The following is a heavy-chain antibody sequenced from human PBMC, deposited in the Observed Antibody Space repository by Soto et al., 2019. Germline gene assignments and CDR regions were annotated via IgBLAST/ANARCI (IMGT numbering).Heavy chain of an antibody. CDR1: GYTLTGKY. Sequence: ASVKVSCKASGYTLTGKYMHWVRQAPGQGLEWMGWINPNSGGTNYAQKFQGRVTMTRDTSISTAYMELSRLRSDDTAVYYCARGPPGDSKTNWFDPWGQGTRVTVSS. CDR2: INPNSGGT. J-gene: IGHJ5*02. D-gene: IGHD4-4*01. CDR3: ARGPPGDSKTNWFDP. V-gene: IGHV1-2*02.